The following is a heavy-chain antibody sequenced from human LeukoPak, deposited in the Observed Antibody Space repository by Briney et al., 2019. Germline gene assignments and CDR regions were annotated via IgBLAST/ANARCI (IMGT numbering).Heavy chain of an antibody. Sequence: GGSLRLSCAASGFTFSDYYMSWIRQAPGKGLEWVSYISSSGSTIYYADSVRGRFTLSRDNSKNMLYLQMNNLRAEDTAVYYCARGSRGLLRSAFDIWGQGTMVTVSS. CDR1: GFTFSDYY. CDR2: ISSSGSTI. V-gene: IGHV3-11*01. CDR3: ARGSRGLLRSAFDI. D-gene: IGHD1-26*01. J-gene: IGHJ3*02.